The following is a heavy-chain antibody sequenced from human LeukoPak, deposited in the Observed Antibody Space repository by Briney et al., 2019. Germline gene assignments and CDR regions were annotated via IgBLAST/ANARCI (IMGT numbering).Heavy chain of an antibody. Sequence: GGPLRLSCAASGFTFSSYAMSWVRQAPGKGLEWVSAISGSGGSTYYADSVKGRFTISRDNSKNTLYLQMNSLRPEDTAVYYCAKDGAPGGLYCSSTSCYTVFDPWGQGTLVTVSS. CDR1: GFTFSSYA. CDR2: ISGSGGST. V-gene: IGHV3-23*01. J-gene: IGHJ5*02. CDR3: AKDGAPGGLYCSSTSCYTVFDP. D-gene: IGHD2-2*02.